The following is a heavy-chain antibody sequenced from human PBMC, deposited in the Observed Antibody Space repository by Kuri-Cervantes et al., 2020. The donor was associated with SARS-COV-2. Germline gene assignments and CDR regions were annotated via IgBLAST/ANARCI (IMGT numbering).Heavy chain of an antibody. J-gene: IGHJ5*02. V-gene: IGHV3-64*02. CDR3: ARELPGDYWFDP. Sequence: LSLTCAASGFTFSSYAMHWVRQAPGKGLEYVSAISSNGGSTYYADSVEGRFTISRDNSKNTLYLQMGSLRAEDMAVYYCARELPGDYWFDPWGQGTPVTVSS. D-gene: IGHD7-27*01. CDR2: ISSNGGST. CDR1: GFTFSSYA.